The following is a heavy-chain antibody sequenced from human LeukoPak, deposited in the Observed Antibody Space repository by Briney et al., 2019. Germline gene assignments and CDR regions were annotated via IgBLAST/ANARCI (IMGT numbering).Heavy chain of an antibody. CDR3: ARLARAAAGRRGYYYYYYMDV. Sequence: SETLSLTCAVYGGSFSGYYWSWIRQPPGKGLEWIGEINHSGSTNYNPSLKSRVTISVDTSKNQFSLKLSSVTAADTAVCYCARLARAAAGRRGYYYYYYMDVWGKGTTVTISS. CDR2: INHSGST. V-gene: IGHV4-34*01. CDR1: GGSFSGYY. D-gene: IGHD6-13*01. J-gene: IGHJ6*03.